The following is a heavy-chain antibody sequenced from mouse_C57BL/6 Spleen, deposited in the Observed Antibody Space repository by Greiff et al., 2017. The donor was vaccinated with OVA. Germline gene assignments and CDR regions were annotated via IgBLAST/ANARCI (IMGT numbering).Heavy chain of an antibody. CDR2: IYPGDGDT. D-gene: IGHD1-1*01. CDR1: GYAFSSYW. J-gene: IGHJ3*01. V-gene: IGHV1-80*01. Sequence: VQGVESGAELVKPGASVKISCKASGYAFSSYWMNWVKQRPGKGLEWIGQIYPGDGDTNYNGKFKGKATLTADKSSSTAYMQLSSLTSEDSAVYFCARSHYGSSYSFAYWGQGTLVTVSA. CDR3: ARSHYGSSYSFAY.